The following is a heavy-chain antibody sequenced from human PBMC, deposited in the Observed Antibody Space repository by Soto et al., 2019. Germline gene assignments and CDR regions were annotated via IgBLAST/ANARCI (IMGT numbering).Heavy chain of an antibody. D-gene: IGHD2-15*01. J-gene: IGHJ6*02. Sequence: PGGSLRLSCAASGFTFSSYGMHWVRQAPGKGLEWVAVISYDGSNKYYADSVKGRFTISRDNSKNTLYLQMNSLRAEDTAVYYCAKVGVGYCSGGSCPYGMDVWSQGTTVTVSS. CDR2: ISYDGSNK. CDR1: GFTFSSYG. CDR3: AKVGVGYCSGGSCPYGMDV. V-gene: IGHV3-30*18.